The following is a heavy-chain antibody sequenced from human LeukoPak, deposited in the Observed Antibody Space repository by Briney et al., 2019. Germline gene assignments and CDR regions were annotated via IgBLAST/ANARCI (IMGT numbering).Heavy chain of an antibody. V-gene: IGHV1-8*03. CDR3: ARGRELRYFDWFQGPDAFDI. Sequence: ASVKASCKASGYTFTSYDINWVRQATGQGLEWMGWMNPNSGNTGYAQKFQGRVTITRNTSISTAYMELSSLRSEDTAVYYCARGRELRYFDWFQGPDAFDIWGQGTMVTVSS. CDR1: GYTFTSYD. CDR2: MNPNSGNT. D-gene: IGHD3-9*01. J-gene: IGHJ3*02.